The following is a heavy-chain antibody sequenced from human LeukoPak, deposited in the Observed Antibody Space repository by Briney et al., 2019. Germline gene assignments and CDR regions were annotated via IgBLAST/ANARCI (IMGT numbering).Heavy chain of an antibody. Sequence: GRSLRLSCAASGFTFDDYAMHWVRQAPGKGLEWVSGISWNSGSIGYADSVKGRFTISRDNAKNSLYLQMNSLRAEDTAVYYCARERDDYGNEGGFDYWGQGTLVTVSS. CDR3: ARERDDYGNEGGFDY. CDR2: ISWNSGSI. V-gene: IGHV3-9*01. CDR1: GFTFDDYA. D-gene: IGHD4-11*01. J-gene: IGHJ4*02.